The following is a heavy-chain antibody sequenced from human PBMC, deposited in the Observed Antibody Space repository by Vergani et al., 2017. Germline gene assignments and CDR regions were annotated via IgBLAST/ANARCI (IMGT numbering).Heavy chain of an antibody. CDR1: GYNFDIYW. V-gene: IGHV5-51*01. CDR3: ARTYYYDSSGYSRAFDI. J-gene: IGHJ3*02. Sequence: EMQLVQSGAEVRKPGESVKISCRTSGYNFDIYWIGWVRQMPGKGLEWMGIVYPADSDTRYSPSFKGQVTVSADKSISTAYLQWSSLKASDTAMYYCARTYYYDSSGYSRAFDIWGQGTMVTVSS. CDR2: VYPADSDT. D-gene: IGHD3-22*01.